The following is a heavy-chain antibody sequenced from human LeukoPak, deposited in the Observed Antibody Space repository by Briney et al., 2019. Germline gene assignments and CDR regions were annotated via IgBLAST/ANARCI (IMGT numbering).Heavy chain of an antibody. Sequence: SETLSLTCTVSGGSFSSHYWGWIRQSPGKGLEWIAYMLDSVTSKDNPSLKSRLTLSADTSKNQFSLRLSYVTAADTAVYYCGGGNSVSAYDYWGQGTLVTISS. V-gene: IGHV4-59*11. CDR3: GGGNSVSAYDY. CDR1: GGSFSSHY. D-gene: IGHD4-23*01. CDR2: MLDSVTS. J-gene: IGHJ4*02.